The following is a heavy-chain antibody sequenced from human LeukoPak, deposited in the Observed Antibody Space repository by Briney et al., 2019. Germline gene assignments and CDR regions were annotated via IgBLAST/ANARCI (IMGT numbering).Heavy chain of an antibody. CDR2: IYYSGST. CDR3: ARRYFRVALDY. D-gene: IGHD3-9*01. CDR1: GGSISRYN. Sequence: PSETLSLTCTVSGGSISRYNWCWIRPTPGKGLERIGYIYYSGSTNYNPSLKSRVTISVDTSKNQFSLKLSSVTAADTAVYYCARRYFRVALDYWGQGTLVTVSS. J-gene: IGHJ4*02. V-gene: IGHV4-59*08.